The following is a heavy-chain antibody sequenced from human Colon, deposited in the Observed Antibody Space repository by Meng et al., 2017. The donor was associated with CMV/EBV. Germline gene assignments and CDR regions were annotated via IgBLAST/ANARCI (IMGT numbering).Heavy chain of an antibody. Sequence: GESLKISCVASGFQFSSYDMHWVRQVTGKGLEWVPAIGRSDDTYYSDSVQGRFIVSREDAMHSLYLQMNSLSAGDTDVYFCARETGGGGHWLGSLDTWGQGTMVTVSS. D-gene: IGHD2-8*02. V-gene: IGHV3-13*01. CDR2: IGRSDDT. CDR1: GFQFSSYD. CDR3: ARETGGGGHWLGSLDT. J-gene: IGHJ3*01.